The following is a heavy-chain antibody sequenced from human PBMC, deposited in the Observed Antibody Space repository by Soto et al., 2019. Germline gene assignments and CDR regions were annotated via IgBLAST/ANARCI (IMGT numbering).Heavy chain of an antibody. CDR2: IFSSGST. CDR1: GGSINSGGYY. D-gene: IGHD6-13*01. Sequence: QVQLQESGPGLVKPSQTLSLICTVSGGSINSGGYYWNWIRQHPGKGLEWIGSIFSSGSTYYNPFLWSRVTMAADTSQNQFALKLSSVTAADTAVYLCARGYRQSGYSSSWVFDYWGQGTLGNVSS. V-gene: IGHV4-31*03. CDR3: ARGYRQSGYSSSWVFDY. J-gene: IGHJ4*02.